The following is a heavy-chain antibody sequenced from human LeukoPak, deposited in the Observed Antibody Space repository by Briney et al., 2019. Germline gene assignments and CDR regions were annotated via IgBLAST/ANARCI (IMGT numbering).Heavy chain of an antibody. J-gene: IGHJ4*02. D-gene: IGHD1-26*01. CDR2: ISGNGNA. Sequence: AGGSLRLSCAASGFTFSSYWMSWVRQAPGKGLEWVSAISGNGNAYYADSVKGRFTISRDNSKNTLYLQMNSLRAEDTAVYYCAKRGAEVGTTVAPGDYWGQGTLLTVSS. V-gene: IGHV3-23*01. CDR3: AKRGAEVGTTVAPGDY. CDR1: GFTFSSYW.